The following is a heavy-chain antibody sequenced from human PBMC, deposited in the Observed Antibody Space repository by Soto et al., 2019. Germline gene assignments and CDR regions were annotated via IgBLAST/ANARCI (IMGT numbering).Heavy chain of an antibody. CDR1: GFTCGSSG. D-gene: IGHD5-12*01. V-gene: IGHV3-23*01. CDR3: AKDSGYDHTD. Sequence: EVPLLESGGGLVQPGGSLRLSCAASGFTCGSSGMSRVRQAPGKGLEWISGLSGSGGSTYYADSVKGRFTISRDTSKSTLYLQMHSLRVEDTAVYYCAKDSGYDHTDWGQGTLVTVSS. J-gene: IGHJ4*02. CDR2: LSGSGGST.